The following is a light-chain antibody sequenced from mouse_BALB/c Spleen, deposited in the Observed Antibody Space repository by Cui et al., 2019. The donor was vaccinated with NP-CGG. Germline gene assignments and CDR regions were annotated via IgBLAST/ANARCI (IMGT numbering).Light chain of an antibody. CDR2: GTN. Sequence: QAVVTQESALTTSPGETVTPTCRSSTGAVTTSNYANWVQEKPDHFFTVLIVGTNNRAPGVPARFSGSLIGDKAALTITGAQTEDEAIYFCALWYSNHWVFGSGTKVTVL. CDR3: ALWYSNHWV. V-gene: IGLV1*01. J-gene: IGLJ3*01. CDR1: TGAVTTSNY.